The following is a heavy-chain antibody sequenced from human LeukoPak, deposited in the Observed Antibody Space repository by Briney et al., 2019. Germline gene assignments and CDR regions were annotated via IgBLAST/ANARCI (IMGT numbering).Heavy chain of an antibody. CDR2: IFYSGTT. J-gene: IGHJ4*02. Sequence: PSETLSLTCAVSGASITSGAYYWAWIRQHPGKGLEWIGHIFYSGTTYYNPSLRSRVTISVYTAETQFSLKVKSLTAADTAVYFCARGKTIRFASYGQLEFWGQGKQVTVSA. CDR1: GASITSGAYY. V-gene: IGHV4-31*11. CDR3: ARGKTIRFASYGQLEF. D-gene: IGHD3-16*01.